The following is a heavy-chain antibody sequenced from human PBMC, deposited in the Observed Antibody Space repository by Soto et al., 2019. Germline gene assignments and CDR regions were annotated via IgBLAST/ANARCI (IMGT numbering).Heavy chain of an antibody. CDR1: GGSFSGYY. CDR2: INHSGGT. V-gene: IGHV4-34*01. J-gene: IGHJ6*02. D-gene: IGHD1-7*01. Sequence: SETLSLTCAVYGGSFSGYYWSWIRQAPGKGLEWIGEINHSGGTYYNPPLKSRVTMSVDTSKNHISLKLSSVTAADTAVYYCARIMMTRTYYNYGMDVWGQGTTVTVSS. CDR3: ARIMMTRTYYNYGMDV.